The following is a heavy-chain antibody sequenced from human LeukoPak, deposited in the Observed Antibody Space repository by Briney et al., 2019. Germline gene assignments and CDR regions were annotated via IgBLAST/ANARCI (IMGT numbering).Heavy chain of an antibody. CDR3: ATIAHIVGATPFDY. V-gene: IGHV1-24*01. Sequence: ASVKVSCKVSGYTLTELSMNWVRQAPGKGLEWMGGFDPEDGETIYAQKFQGRVTMTEDTSTDTAYMELSSLRSEDTAVYYCATIAHIVGATPFDYWGQGTLVTVSS. J-gene: IGHJ4*02. CDR1: GYTLTELS. D-gene: IGHD1-26*01. CDR2: FDPEDGET.